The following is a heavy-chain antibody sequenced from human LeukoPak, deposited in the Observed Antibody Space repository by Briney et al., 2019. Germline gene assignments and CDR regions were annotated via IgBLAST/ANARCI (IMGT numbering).Heavy chain of an antibody. D-gene: IGHD2-15*01. Sequence: SETLSLTCTVSGDSISSYYWSWIRQPPGKGLEWIGYIYNSGSTSYNPSLKSRVTISVDKSKNQFSLKLSSVTAADTAVYYCARTAQRGYCSGGSCHTAYWGQGTLVTISS. V-gene: IGHV4-59*12. CDR1: GDSISSYY. CDR3: ARTAQRGYCSGGSCHTAY. J-gene: IGHJ4*02. CDR2: IYNSGST.